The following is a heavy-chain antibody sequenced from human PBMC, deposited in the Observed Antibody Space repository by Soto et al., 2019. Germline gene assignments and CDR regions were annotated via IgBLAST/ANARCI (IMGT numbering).Heavy chain of an antibody. V-gene: IGHV3-9*01. Sequence: EVQVVESGGGLVQPGRSLRLSCAASGFNFDDYAMHWVRQAPGKGLEWVSGISWNSRTIGYADSVKGRFTISRDNARNSLFLQMNSLRVEDTALYYCAKDTTEGFDSWGQGTLVTVSP. CDR1: GFNFDDYA. CDR3: AKDTTEGFDS. CDR2: ISWNSRTI. J-gene: IGHJ4*02.